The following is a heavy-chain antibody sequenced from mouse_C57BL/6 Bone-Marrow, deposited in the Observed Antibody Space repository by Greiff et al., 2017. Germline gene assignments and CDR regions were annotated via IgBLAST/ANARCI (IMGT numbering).Heavy chain of an antibody. J-gene: IGHJ4*01. V-gene: IGHV1-81*01. D-gene: IGHD2-4*01. CDR3: ARVDYGGYAMDY. Sequence: SGAELARPGASVKLSCKASGYTFTSYGISWVKQRTGQGLEWIGEIYPRSGNTYYNEKFKGKATLTADKSSSTAYMELRSLTSEDSAVYFCARVDYGGYAMDYWGQGTSVTVSS. CDR2: IYPRSGNT. CDR1: GYTFTSYG.